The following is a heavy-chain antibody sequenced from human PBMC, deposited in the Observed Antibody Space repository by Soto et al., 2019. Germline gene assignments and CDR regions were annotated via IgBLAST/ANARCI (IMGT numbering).Heavy chain of an antibody. J-gene: IGHJ5*02. Sequence: GASVKVSCKASGYTFTSYGISWVRQAPGQGLEWMGWINPNSGGTNYAQKFQGWATMTRDTSISTAYMELSRLRSDDTAVYYCARRKGFWSGYSAYNWFDPWGQGTLVTVSS. CDR3: ARRKGFWSGYSAYNWFDP. D-gene: IGHD3-3*01. V-gene: IGHV1-2*04. CDR1: GYTFTSYG. CDR2: INPNSGGT.